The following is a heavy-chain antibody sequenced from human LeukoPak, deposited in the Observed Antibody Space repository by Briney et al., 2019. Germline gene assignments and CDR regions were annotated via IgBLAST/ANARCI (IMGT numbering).Heavy chain of an antibody. Sequence: GGSLKLSCAASGFTFSGSAMHWVRQASGKGLEWVGRIRSKANSYATAYAASVKGRFTISRDDSKNTLYLQMNSLKTEDTAVYYCTTDIGKWDYYDSSGYYDYWGQGTLVTVSS. J-gene: IGHJ4*02. CDR1: GFTFSGSA. CDR3: TTDIGKWDYYDSSGYYDY. V-gene: IGHV3-73*01. CDR2: IRSKANSYAT. D-gene: IGHD3-22*01.